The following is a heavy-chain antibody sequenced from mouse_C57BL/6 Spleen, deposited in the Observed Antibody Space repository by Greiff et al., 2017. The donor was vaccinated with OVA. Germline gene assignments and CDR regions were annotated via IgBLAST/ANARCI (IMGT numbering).Heavy chain of an antibody. D-gene: IGHD1-1*01. CDR3: TFITTGGYFDV. CDR2: IDPEDGDT. Sequence: VQLKQSGAELVRPGASVKLSCTASGFNIKDYYMHWVKQRPEQGLEWIGRIDPEDGDTEYAPKFQGKATMTADTSSNTAYLQLSSLTSEDTAVYYCTFITTGGYFDVWGTGTTVTVSS. V-gene: IGHV14-1*01. CDR1: GFNIKDYY. J-gene: IGHJ1*03.